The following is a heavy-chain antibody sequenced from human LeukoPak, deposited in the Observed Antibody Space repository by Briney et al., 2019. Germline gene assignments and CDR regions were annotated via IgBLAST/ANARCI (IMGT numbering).Heavy chain of an antibody. CDR3: ARDRSGKTTGYFQH. Sequence: PGGSLRLSCAASGFTFSSYWMSWVRQAPGKGLEWVANIKQDGSEKYYVDSVKGRFTISRDNAKNSLYLQMNSLRAEDTAVYYCARDRSGKTTGYFQHWGQGTLVTVSS. CDR2: IKQDGSEK. D-gene: IGHD4-17*01. J-gene: IGHJ1*01. CDR1: GFTFSSYW. V-gene: IGHV3-7*01.